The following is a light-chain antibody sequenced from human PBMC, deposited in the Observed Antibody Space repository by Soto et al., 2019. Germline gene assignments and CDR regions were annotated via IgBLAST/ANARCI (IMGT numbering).Light chain of an antibody. J-gene: IGKJ1*01. V-gene: IGKV1-6*01. Sequence: IQLTQSPSSLSASVTDRVTMSFRASQAINNNLNWYQQKLGKAPELLIYRASSLESGVPSRFRGSRSGTEFTLTVSSLQPEDFATYYCLQDHDDSWTFGQGTKVDI. CDR3: LQDHDDSWT. CDR1: QAINNN. CDR2: RAS.